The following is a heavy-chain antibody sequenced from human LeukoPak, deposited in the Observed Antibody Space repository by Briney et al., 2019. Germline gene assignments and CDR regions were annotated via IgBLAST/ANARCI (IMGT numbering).Heavy chain of an antibody. J-gene: IGHJ5*02. Sequence: PSETMSLTCAVYGGSFSGYYWSWIRQPPGKGLEWIGSIYYSGSTYYNPSLKSRVTISVDTSKNQFSLKLSSVTAADTAVYYCASEIAARGWFDPWGQGTLVTVSS. D-gene: IGHD6-6*01. CDR1: GGSFSGYY. V-gene: IGHV4-34*01. CDR3: ASEIAARGWFDP. CDR2: IYYSGST.